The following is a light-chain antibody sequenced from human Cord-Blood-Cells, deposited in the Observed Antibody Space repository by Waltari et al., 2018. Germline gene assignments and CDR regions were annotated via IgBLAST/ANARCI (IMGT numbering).Light chain of an antibody. J-gene: IGLJ3*02. V-gene: IGLV2-14*01. CDR1: SSDVGGYNY. CDR2: DVS. CDR3: SSYTSSSTLV. Sequence: QSALTQPASVSGSPGQSITISCTGTSSDVGGYNYVSWYQQHPGKAPKLMIYDVSKRAAGVSSRFSGSKSGNTASLTISGLQAEDEAYYYCSSYTSSSTLVFGGGTKLTVL.